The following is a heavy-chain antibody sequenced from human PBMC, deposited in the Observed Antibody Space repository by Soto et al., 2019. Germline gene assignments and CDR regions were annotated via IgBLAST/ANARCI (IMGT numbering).Heavy chain of an antibody. CDR2: ISYDGSNT. Sequence: QVQLVESGGGVVQPGRSLRLSCAASGFTFSSYAMHWVRQAPXXXLEXVAGISYDGSNTYYSDSLKGRFTISRDNSKNMLSMQMKSLRAEDXAVYXCXXXVGXAXXGAGGSEYWGQGTLVTVSS. D-gene: IGHD3-10*01. CDR1: GFTFSSYA. J-gene: IGHJ4*02. CDR3: XXXVGXAXXGAGGSEY. V-gene: IGHV3-30*18.